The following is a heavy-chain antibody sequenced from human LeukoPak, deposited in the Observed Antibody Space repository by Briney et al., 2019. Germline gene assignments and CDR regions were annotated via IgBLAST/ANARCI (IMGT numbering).Heavy chain of an antibody. D-gene: IGHD6-19*01. CDR2: IYNGRNT. CDR3: AQTTGWPRFDF. Sequence: SETLSLTCSASGASTSDKYWSWIRQSPGRTLEWIGHIYNGRNTKYNPSLTSRVTISVDTSKNQFSLSLTSVTAADTAMYYCAQTTGWPRFDFWGPGALVTVSS. J-gene: IGHJ4*02. CDR1: GASTSDKY. V-gene: IGHV4-59*08.